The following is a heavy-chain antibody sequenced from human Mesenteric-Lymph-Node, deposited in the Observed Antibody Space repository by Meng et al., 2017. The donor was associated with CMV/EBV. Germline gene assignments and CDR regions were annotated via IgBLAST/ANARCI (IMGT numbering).Heavy chain of an antibody. V-gene: IGHV4-59*01. D-gene: IGHD6-13*01. Sequence: LPCSVPGGSLSAYYWRWVRQPPGKRLEWIGYIYYTGGTNSNPSLKSRVTISVDTSKNQLSLKLSSVTAADTAVYYCGRAAPAFYFDYWGQGTLVTVSS. CDR1: GGSLSAYY. J-gene: IGHJ4*02. CDR2: IYYTGGT. CDR3: GRAAPAFYFDY.